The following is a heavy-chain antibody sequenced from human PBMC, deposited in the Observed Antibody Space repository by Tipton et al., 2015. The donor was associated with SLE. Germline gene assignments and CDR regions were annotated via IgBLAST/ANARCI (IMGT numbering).Heavy chain of an antibody. CDR3: ATYPTGYYYGLDV. CDR2: ISYIGTT. Sequence: TLSLTCTVSGGSISSHYWSWIRQPPGKGLEWIGHISYIGTTNSNPSLMSRVTISEATSKNQFSLRLSSVTAADTAVYYCATYPTGYYYGLDVWGQGTTVTVSS. CDR1: GGSISSHY. J-gene: IGHJ6*02. V-gene: IGHV4-59*08.